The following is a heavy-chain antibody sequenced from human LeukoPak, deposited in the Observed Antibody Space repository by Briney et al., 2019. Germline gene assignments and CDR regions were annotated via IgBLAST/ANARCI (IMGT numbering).Heavy chain of an antibody. CDR2: INPNSGGT. CDR3: ARDKGYCSSTSCYSHWFDP. J-gene: IGHJ5*02. D-gene: IGHD2-2*01. V-gene: IGHV1-2*02. CDR1: GYTFTGYY. Sequence: ASVKVSCKASGYTFTGYYMHWVRHAPGQGLEWMGWINPNSGGTNYAQKFQGRVTMTRDTSISTAYMELSRLRSDDTAVYYCARDKGYCSSTSCYSHWFDPWGQGTLVTVSS.